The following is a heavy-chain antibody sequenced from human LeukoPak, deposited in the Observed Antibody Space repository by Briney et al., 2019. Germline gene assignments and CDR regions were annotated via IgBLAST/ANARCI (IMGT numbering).Heavy chain of an antibody. V-gene: IGHV3-23*01. D-gene: IGHD1-1*01. J-gene: IGHJ4*02. CDR1: GFTFSTYA. CDR3: AKERATITTFDY. CDR2: ISGSGGGT. Sequence: GPLRLSCAASGFTFSTYAMSWVRQAPGKGLEWVSLISGSGGGTYYANSVKGRFTISRDNSKNTLYLQMDSLRTEDTAVYYCAKERATITTFDYWGQGTLITVSA.